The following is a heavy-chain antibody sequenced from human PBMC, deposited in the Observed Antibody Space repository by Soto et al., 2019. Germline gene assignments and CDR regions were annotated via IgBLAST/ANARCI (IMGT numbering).Heavy chain of an antibody. Sequence: GGSLRLSCAASGFTLNTYGMHWVRQAPGKGLEWVAIVWYDGSYKYYADSVKGRFTISRDNSKNTLYLQMNSLRAEDTAVYYCARDREQLVSYSFDNWGQGTLVTVYS. J-gene: IGHJ4*02. CDR3: ARDREQLVSYSFDN. CDR1: GFTLNTYG. CDR2: VWYDGSYK. V-gene: IGHV3-33*01. D-gene: IGHD6-6*01.